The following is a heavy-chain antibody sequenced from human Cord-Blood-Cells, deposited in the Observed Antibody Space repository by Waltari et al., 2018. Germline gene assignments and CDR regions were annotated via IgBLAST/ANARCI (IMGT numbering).Heavy chain of an antibody. V-gene: IGHV3-30*18. CDR1: GFTFSSYG. CDR3: AKVPYYDSSGDAFDI. J-gene: IGHJ3*02. D-gene: IGHD3-22*01. Sequence: QVQLVESGGGVVQLGRSLRLSGAASGFTFSSYGMPWVSRAPGKGLGWVAVISYYGSNKYYAGSVKGRFTISRDNSKNTLYLQMNSLRAEDTAVYYCAKVPYYDSSGDAFDIWGQGTMVTVSS. CDR2: ISYYGSNK.